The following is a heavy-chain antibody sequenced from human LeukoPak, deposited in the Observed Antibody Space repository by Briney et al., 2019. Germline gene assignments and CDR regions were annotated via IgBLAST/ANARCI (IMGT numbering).Heavy chain of an antibody. CDR1: GYTFTSYY. Sequence: ASVNVSCKASGYTFTSYYVYWVRQAPGPGHEWMGRIYPAGGGTNYVQKFQSRVTVTRDMSTSTVYIELSSLRSEDTAIYYCARVSSPDDYSYVNSWGQGTLVTVSS. J-gene: IGHJ4*02. D-gene: IGHD4-11*01. CDR2: IYPAGGGT. V-gene: IGHV1-46*01. CDR3: ARVSSPDDYSYVNS.